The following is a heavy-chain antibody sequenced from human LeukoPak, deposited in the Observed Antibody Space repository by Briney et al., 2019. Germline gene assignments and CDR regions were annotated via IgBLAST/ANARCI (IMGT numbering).Heavy chain of an antibody. CDR1: GGSINTYY. D-gene: IGHD4-17*01. CDR3: ARAGGAPHGDYEFDF. Sequence: PSETLSLTCTVSGGSINTYYWGWIRQPPGKGLEWIGNIYSSGSTNYNPSLKSRVTISVDTSKNQFSLKLTSVTATDTAIYYCARAGGAPHGDYEFDFWGQGILVTVSS. V-gene: IGHV4-59*08. J-gene: IGHJ4*02. CDR2: IYSSGST.